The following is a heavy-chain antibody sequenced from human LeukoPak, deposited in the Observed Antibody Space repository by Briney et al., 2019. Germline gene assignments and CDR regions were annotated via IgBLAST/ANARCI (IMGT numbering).Heavy chain of an antibody. CDR1: GFTLSDYW. D-gene: IGHD6-19*01. J-gene: IGHJ5*02. V-gene: IGHV3-7*05. CDR3: AAEQWLVAGYDCWFDP. CDR2: IKKDGSQK. Sequence: GGSLRLSCSASGFTLSDYWMSWVRQGPGKGLEWGANIKKDGSQKYYVDSVKGRFTISRDNAKNSLYLQMSSLIAEDTAVYFCAAEQWLVAGYDCWFDPWGQGTLVTVSS.